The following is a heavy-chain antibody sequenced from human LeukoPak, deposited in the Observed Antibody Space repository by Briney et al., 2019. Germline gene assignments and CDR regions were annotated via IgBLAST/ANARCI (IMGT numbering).Heavy chain of an antibody. CDR2: ISYDGSNK. CDR1: GFTFSSYA. CDR3: ARAIYDSSGYRIDY. D-gene: IGHD3-22*01. J-gene: IGHJ4*02. V-gene: IGHV3-30*04. Sequence: QPGGSLRLSCAASGFTFSSYAMHWVRQAPGKGLEWGAVISYDGSNKYYADSVKGRFTISRDNSKNTLYLQMNSLRAEDTAVYYCARAIYDSSGYRIDYWGQGTLVTVSS.